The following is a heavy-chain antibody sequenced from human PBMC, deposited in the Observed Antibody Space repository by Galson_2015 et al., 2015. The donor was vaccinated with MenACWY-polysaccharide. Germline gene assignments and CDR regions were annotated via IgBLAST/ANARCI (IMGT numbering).Heavy chain of an antibody. Sequence: ETLSLTCSLSGGSVKNSYWSWFRQPPGKGLEWIGYIFYTGSTTYNPSLRSRVTISIDASESHFSLNLTSVTAADTAVYYCARGRALTDYWGQGTLVTVSS. J-gene: IGHJ4*02. CDR3: ARGRALTDY. CDR2: IFYTGST. CDR1: GGSVKNSY. V-gene: IGHV4-59*02.